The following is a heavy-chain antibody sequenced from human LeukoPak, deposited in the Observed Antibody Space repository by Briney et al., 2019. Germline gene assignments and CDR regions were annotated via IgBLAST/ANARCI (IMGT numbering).Heavy chain of an antibody. CDR1: GGSISNGDKY. V-gene: IGHV4-30-4*01. Sequence: SQTLSLTCNVSGGSISNGDKYWSWIRQPPGKGLEWIGYIYYSGSTYYNPSLKSRLTISVDTSENQFSLHLTSVTAADTAVYFCARVTRWAGLDFWGQGTLVTVSS. CDR3: ARVTRWAGLDF. CDR2: IYYSGST. D-gene: IGHD2-21*02. J-gene: IGHJ4*02.